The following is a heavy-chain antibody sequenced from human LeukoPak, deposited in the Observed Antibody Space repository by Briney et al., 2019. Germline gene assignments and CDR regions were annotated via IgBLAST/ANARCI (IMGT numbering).Heavy chain of an antibody. V-gene: IGHV4-30-4*08. CDR1: GGSISSGDYY. D-gene: IGHD1-26*01. CDR3: ASVPPSGSRVGAFDI. Sequence: SQTLSLTCTVSGGSISSGDYYWSWIRQPPGTGLEWIGYIYYSGSTYYNPSLKSRVTISVDTSKNQFSLKLSSVTAADTAVYYCASVPPSGSRVGAFDIWGQGTMVTLSS. CDR2: IYYSGST. J-gene: IGHJ3*02.